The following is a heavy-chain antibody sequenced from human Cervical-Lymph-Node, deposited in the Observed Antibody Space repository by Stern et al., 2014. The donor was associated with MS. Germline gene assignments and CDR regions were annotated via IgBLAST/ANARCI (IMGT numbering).Heavy chain of an antibody. CDR2: IWDDGSNK. V-gene: IGHV3-33*01. CDR3: ARDPGYSYGDYFDY. CDR1: GFTFSSYG. J-gene: IGHJ4*02. D-gene: IGHD5-18*01. Sequence: VQLEESGGGVVQPGRSLRLSCAASGFTFSSYGMHWVRQAPGKGLEWVAVIWDDGSNKYYADSVKGRFTISRDNSKNTLYLQMNSLRAEDTAVYYCARDPGYSYGDYFDYWGQGTLVTVSS.